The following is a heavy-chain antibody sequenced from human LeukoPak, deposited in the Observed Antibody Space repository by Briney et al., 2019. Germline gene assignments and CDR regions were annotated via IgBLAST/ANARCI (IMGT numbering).Heavy chain of an antibody. D-gene: IGHD5-12*01. CDR3: AREGGQQRGYSGYDASFDP. CDR1: GGTFSSYA. CDR2: IIPILGIA. J-gene: IGHJ5*02. Sequence: SVKVSCKASGGTFSSYAISWVRQAPGQGLEWMGRIIPILGIANYAQKFQGRVTITADKSTSTAYMELSSLRSEDTAVYYCAREGGQQRGYSGYDASFDPRGQGTLVTVSS. V-gene: IGHV1-69*04.